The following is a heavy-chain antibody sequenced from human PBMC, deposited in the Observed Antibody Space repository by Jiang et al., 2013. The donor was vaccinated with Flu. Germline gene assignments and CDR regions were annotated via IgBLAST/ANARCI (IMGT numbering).Heavy chain of an antibody. CDR3: TRGVEGSGWPDYFDY. CDR1: GFTFGDYA. D-gene: IGHD6-19*01. CDR2: IRSKAYGGTT. Sequence: VQLVESGGGLVQPGRSLRLSCTASGFTFGDYAMSWFRQAPGKGLEWVGFIRSKAYGGTTEYAASVKGRFTISRDDSKSIAYLQMNSLKTEDTAVYYCTRGVEGSGWPDYFDYWAREPWSPSP. J-gene: IGHJ4*02. V-gene: IGHV3-49*03.